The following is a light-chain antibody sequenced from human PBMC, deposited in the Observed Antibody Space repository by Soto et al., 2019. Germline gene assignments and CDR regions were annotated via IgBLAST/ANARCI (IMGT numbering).Light chain of an antibody. CDR2: EVN. CDR1: STDVGGYNY. V-gene: IGLV2-14*01. J-gene: IGLJ2*01. Sequence: QSALTRPASVSGSPGQSIAISCTGTSTDVGGYNYVSWYQQHPGKAPKLMIYEVNNRPSGVSNRFSGSKSGNTASLTISGLQAEDEADYYCSSYTSSNTLLFGGGTKVTVL. CDR3: SSYTSSNTLL.